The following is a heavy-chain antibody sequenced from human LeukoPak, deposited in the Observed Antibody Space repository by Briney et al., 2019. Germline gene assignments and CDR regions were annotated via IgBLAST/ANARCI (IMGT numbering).Heavy chain of an antibody. V-gene: IGHV3-66*01. Sequence: GGSLRLSCAASGFTVSSNYMSWVRQAPGKGLEWVSVIYSGGSTYYADSVKGRFTISRDNSKNTLYLQMNSLRAEDTAVYYCARAYCGGDCYHAEYFQHWGQGTLVTVSS. J-gene: IGHJ1*01. CDR2: IYSGGST. D-gene: IGHD2-21*02. CDR1: GFTVSSNY. CDR3: ARAYCGGDCYHAEYFQH.